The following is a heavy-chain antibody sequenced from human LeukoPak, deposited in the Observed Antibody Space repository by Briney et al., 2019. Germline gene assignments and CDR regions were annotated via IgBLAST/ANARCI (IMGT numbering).Heavy chain of an antibody. Sequence: PSETLSLTCAVSGGSISSDKWWNWVRQPPGKGLEWIGEIYHTGSTGYNPSLKSRVTISVDKYQFSLQLTSVTAADTAVYYCARGSPTGKYDRYSSYDYWGQGTLVTVSS. J-gene: IGHJ4*02. CDR1: GGSISSDKW. CDR2: IYHTGST. V-gene: IGHV4-4*02. D-gene: IGHD1-26*01. CDR3: ARGSPTGKYDRYSSYDY.